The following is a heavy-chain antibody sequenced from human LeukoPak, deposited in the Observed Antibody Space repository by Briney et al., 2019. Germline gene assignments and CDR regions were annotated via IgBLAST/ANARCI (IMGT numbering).Heavy chain of an antibody. CDR1: GVTFSDCA. J-gene: IGHJ6*02. CDR2: ISSNGISP. V-gene: IGHV3-64*01. Sequence: GGSLRLSCAASGVTFSDCAVHWLRQAPGKGLEYVSTISSNGISPYYANSVKGRFTISRDNSKNTLYLQMGSLRADDTAVYYCVRAHSIHNYHYGIDVWGHGTTVTVSS. D-gene: IGHD3-3*01. CDR3: VRAHSIHNYHYGIDV.